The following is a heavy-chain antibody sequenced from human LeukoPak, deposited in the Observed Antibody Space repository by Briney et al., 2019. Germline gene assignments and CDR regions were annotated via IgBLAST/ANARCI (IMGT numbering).Heavy chain of an antibody. J-gene: IGHJ3*02. D-gene: IGHD5-18*01. CDR2: ISYDGSSK. CDR1: GITFSSYG. CDR3: ARARSSYGYGDAFDI. V-gene: IGHV3-30*03. Sequence: GGTLRLSCAASGITFSSYGMSWVRQAPGKGLEWVAAISYDGSSKYYADSVKGRFTISRDNSKNTLYLQMNSLRAEDTAVYYCARARSSYGYGDAFDIWGQGTMVTVSS.